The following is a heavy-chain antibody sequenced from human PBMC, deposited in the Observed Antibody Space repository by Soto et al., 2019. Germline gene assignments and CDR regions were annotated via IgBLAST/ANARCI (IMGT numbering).Heavy chain of an antibody. V-gene: IGHV4-59*01. CDR2: ISNGGSI. D-gene: IGHD1-7*01. Sequence: SETLSLTCTVSGGSISTYYWSWIRQPPGKGLEWIGDISNGGSINYNPSLMSRVTISVDTSKNLFSLKLNSVTAADTAVYYCARGYSNSGWFDTWGQGTLVTVSS. J-gene: IGHJ5*02. CDR1: GGSISTYY. CDR3: ARGYSNSGWFDT.